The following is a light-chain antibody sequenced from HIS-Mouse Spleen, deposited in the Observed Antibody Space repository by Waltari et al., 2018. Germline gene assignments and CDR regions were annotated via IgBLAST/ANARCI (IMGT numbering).Light chain of an antibody. V-gene: IGLV1-47*01. CDR3: AAWDDSLSGHVV. J-gene: IGLJ2*01. CDR1: SSNIGSNY. CDR2: RNN. Sequence: QSVLTQPPSASGTPGQRVTISCSGSSSNIGSNYVYWYQPLPGTAPKLLIYRNNQRPSGVPDRFSGSKSGTSASLAISGIRSEDEADYYCAAWDDSLSGHVVFGGGTKLTVL.